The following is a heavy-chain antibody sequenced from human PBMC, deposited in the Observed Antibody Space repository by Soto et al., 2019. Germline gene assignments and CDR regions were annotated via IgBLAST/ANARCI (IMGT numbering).Heavy chain of an antibody. D-gene: IGHD4-4*01. CDR2: IYTSGST. Sequence: PSETLSLTCTVSGGSISSYYWSWIRQPAGKGLEWIGRIYTSGSTNYNPSLKSRVTMSVDTSKNQFSLKLSSVNAADTAVYYCARDFTVPTGMYYFDYWGQGTLVTASS. CDR1: GGSISSYY. CDR3: ARDFTVPTGMYYFDY. V-gene: IGHV4-4*07. J-gene: IGHJ4*02.